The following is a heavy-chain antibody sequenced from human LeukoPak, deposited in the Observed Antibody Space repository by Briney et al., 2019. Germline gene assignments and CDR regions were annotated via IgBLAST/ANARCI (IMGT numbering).Heavy chain of an antibody. V-gene: IGHV4-4*07. Sequence: SETLSLIRTVSGGSISSDYWSWIRQPAGKGLEWIGRMWTRGSTNYNPSLKSRVSMSIDTTKKQFSLRLSSVTAADTAVYYCARDQSNALGRTSYDYWGQGTLVTVSS. J-gene: IGHJ4*02. CDR3: ARDQSNALGRTSYDY. CDR2: MWTRGST. CDR1: GGSISSDY. D-gene: IGHD2-8*01.